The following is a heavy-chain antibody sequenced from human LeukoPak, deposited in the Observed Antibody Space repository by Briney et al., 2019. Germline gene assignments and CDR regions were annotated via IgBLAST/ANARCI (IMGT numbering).Heavy chain of an antibody. CDR3: ARLAYDSGSLS. CDR2: ISSDGTTT. Sequence: RGSLRLSRAASAFTFSRYWMHWVRQTPGEGLVWVSRISSDGTTTTYADSVKGRFTISRDNARNTLYLQMNSLRAEDTAVYYCARLAYDSGSLSWGQGALVTVSS. CDR1: AFTFSRYW. D-gene: IGHD3-10*01. V-gene: IGHV3-74*01. J-gene: IGHJ5*02.